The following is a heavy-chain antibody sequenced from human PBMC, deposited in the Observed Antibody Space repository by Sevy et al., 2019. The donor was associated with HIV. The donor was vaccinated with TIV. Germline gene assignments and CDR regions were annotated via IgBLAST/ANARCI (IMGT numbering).Heavy chain of an antibody. CDR2: YSGSGGSGDKT. CDR3: ARKYDSSGYFDY. V-gene: IGHV3-23*01. D-gene: IGHD3-22*01. Sequence: GGSLRLSCAASGFTFSRYAMNWVRQAPGKGLEWVSGYSGSGGSGDKTNYADSVKGRFTISRDDSKNSLYLQLNSLRAEDTAIYYCARKYDSSGYFDYWGQGTLVTVSS. CDR1: GFTFSRYA. J-gene: IGHJ4*02.